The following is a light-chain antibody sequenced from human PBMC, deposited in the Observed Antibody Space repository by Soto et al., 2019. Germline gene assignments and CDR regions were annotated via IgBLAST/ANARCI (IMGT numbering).Light chain of an antibody. CDR1: QSVGIN. V-gene: IGKV3-15*01. J-gene: IGKJ4*01. CDR2: GAS. Sequence: KIMTQSPASLSLSPGETATLSCRASQSVGINLAWYHQRPGQAPRLLIYGASTRASGVPARFSGSGSGTEFTLTINSLQSADFGVYYCQQYDVWPALTFGGGTKLQI. CDR3: QQYDVWPALT.